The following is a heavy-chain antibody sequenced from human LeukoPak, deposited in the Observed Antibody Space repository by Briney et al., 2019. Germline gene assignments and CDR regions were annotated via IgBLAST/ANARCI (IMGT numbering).Heavy chain of an antibody. J-gene: IGHJ4*02. CDR2: VYYNGVT. D-gene: IGHD6-19*01. CDR3: ARHKAGADHVEY. V-gene: IGHV4-39*01. Sequence: SETLSLTCSVPGGSISSSSHYWGWIRQPPGKGLEWIGSVYYNGVTYSSPSLKSRFTASADTSNNHFSLRLSSVTAADTAVYYCARHKAGADHVEYWGQGILVTVSS. CDR1: GGSISSSSHY.